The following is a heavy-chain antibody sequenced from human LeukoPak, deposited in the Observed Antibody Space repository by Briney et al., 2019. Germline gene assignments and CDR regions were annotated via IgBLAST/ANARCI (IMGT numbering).Heavy chain of an antibody. D-gene: IGHD2-15*01. CDR3: ARVSGGKGYFDY. Sequence: ASVKVSCKASGGTFSSYAISWVRQAPGQGLEWMGEIIPIFGTVNYAQKFQGRVTITTDESTSTAYMELSSLRSEDTAVYYCARVSGGKGYFDYWGQGTLVTVSS. CDR2: IIPIFGTV. V-gene: IGHV1-69*05. J-gene: IGHJ4*02. CDR1: GGTFSSYA.